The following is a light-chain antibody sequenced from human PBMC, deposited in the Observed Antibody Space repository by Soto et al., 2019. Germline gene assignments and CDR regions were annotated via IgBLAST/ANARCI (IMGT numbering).Light chain of an antibody. V-gene: IGLV2-14*01. CDR1: SSDVGGYKY. CDR3: SSYRSIGSLV. CDR2: EVS. Sequence: QSVLTQPASVSGSPGQSITISCTGTSSDVGGYKYVSWYQQHPGKAPKVMIYEVSNRPSGVSTRFSGSKSGSTASLTISGLQADDEGDYYCSSYRSIGSLVFGTGTKVTVL. J-gene: IGLJ1*01.